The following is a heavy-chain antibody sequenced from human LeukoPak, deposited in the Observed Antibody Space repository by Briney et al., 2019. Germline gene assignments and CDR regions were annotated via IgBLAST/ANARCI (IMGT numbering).Heavy chain of an antibody. J-gene: IGHJ4*02. CDR1: GFTFSSYA. Sequence: GGSLRLSCAASGFTFSSYAMSWVRQAPGKGLEWVSAIGGSGSTTYYADTVKGRFTISRDNAKNTLYLQMNSLRAEDTAVYYCVRDWGYDSSGYWQKYFDTWGQGTLVTVSS. CDR2: IGGSGSTT. CDR3: VRDWGYDSSGYWQKYFDT. D-gene: IGHD3-22*01. V-gene: IGHV3-23*01.